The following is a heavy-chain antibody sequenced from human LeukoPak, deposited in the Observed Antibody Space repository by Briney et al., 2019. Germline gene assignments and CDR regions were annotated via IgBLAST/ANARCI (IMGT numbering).Heavy chain of an antibody. D-gene: IGHD3-10*02. J-gene: IGHJ4*02. Sequence: GRPLRLSCAASGFTFSNYAMHCVRQATGKGLEGVADISYDGSNKYYADSVKGLLAISRDNSKNTLYLQMNSLRAEDTAVYFCAKDNYVFDYWGQGTLVTVSS. CDR2: ISYDGSNK. CDR1: GFTFSNYA. CDR3: AKDNYVFDY. V-gene: IGHV3-30*09.